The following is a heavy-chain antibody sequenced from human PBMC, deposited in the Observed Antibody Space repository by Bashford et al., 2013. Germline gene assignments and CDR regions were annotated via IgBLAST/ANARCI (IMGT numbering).Heavy chain of an antibody. CDR3: ARDDIVVVPAARFDY. J-gene: IGHJ4*02. V-gene: IGHV3-7*01. Sequence: GGSLRLSCAASGFTFSSYWMSWVRQAPGKGLEWVANIKQDGSEKYYVDSVKGRFTISRDNAKNSLYLQMNSLGAEDSAIYYCARDDIVVVPAARFDYWGQGTLVTVSS. D-gene: IGHD2-2*01. CDR2: IKQDGSEK. CDR1: GFTFSSYW.